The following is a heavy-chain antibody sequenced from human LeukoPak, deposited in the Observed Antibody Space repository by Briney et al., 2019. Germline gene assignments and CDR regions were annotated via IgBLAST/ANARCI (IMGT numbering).Heavy chain of an antibody. D-gene: IGHD5-18*01. CDR2: ISYDGSNK. V-gene: IGHV3-30-3*01. J-gene: IGHJ4*02. CDR1: GFTFSSYA. Sequence: GGSLRLSCAASGFTFSSYAMHWVRQAPGKGLEWAAVISYDGSNKYYADSVKGRFTISRDNSKNTLYLQMNSLRAEDTAVYYCARDRVDTAMVLPPGSFDWGQGTLVTVSS. CDR3: ARDRVDTAMVLPPGSFD.